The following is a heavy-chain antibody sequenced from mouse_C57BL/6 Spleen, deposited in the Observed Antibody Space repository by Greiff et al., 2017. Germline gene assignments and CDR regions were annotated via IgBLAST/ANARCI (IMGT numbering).Heavy chain of an antibody. CDR1: GYTFTDYN. CDR2: INPNNGGT. J-gene: IGHJ1*03. Sequence: VQLQQSGPELVKPGASVKIPCKASGYTFTDYNLDWVKQSHGKSLEWIGDINPNNGGTSYNQKFKGKATLTVDKSSSTAYMELRSLTSEDTAVYYCARGRITTAPWYFDVWGTETTVTGSS. CDR3: ARGRITTAPWYFDV. D-gene: IGHD1-2*01. V-gene: IGHV1-18*01.